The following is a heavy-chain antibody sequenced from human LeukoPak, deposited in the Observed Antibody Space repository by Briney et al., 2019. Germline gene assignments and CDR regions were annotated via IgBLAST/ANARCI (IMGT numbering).Heavy chain of an antibody. Sequence: GASVKASCKASGYTFTSYDMHWVRQAPGQGLEWMGIINPSSGSTSYAQKFQGRVTMTRDTSTSTVYMELSSLRSEDTAVYYCARGTPRYCSGGICYWFDPWGQGTLVTVSS. CDR2: INPSSGST. V-gene: IGHV1-46*01. CDR1: GYTFTSYD. D-gene: IGHD2-15*01. CDR3: ARGTPRYCSGGICYWFDP. J-gene: IGHJ5*02.